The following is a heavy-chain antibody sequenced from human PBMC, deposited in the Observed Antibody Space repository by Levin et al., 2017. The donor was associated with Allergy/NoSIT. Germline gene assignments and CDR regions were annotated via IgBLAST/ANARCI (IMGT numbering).Heavy chain of an antibody. CDR3: ARRGYSYGYSDY. Sequence: GESLKISCAASGFTFSSYSMNWVRQAPGKGLEWVSSISSSSSYIYYADSVKGRFTISRDNAKNSLYLQMNSLRAEDTAVYYCARRGYSYGYSDYWGQGTLVTVSS. CDR2: ISSSSSYI. J-gene: IGHJ4*02. CDR1: GFTFSSYS. V-gene: IGHV3-21*01. D-gene: IGHD5-18*01.